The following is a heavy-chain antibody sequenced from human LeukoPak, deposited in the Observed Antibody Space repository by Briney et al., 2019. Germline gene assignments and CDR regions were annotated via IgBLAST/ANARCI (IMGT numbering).Heavy chain of an antibody. Sequence: PGGSLRLSCAASGFTFSSYEMNWVRQAPGKGLEWVSYISSSGSTIYYADSVKGRFTISRDNAKNSLYLQMNSLRAEDTAVYYCARDAHSSSLNFDYWGQGTLVTASS. V-gene: IGHV3-48*03. CDR3: ARDAHSSSLNFDY. D-gene: IGHD6-6*01. J-gene: IGHJ4*02. CDR2: ISSSGSTI. CDR1: GFTFSSYE.